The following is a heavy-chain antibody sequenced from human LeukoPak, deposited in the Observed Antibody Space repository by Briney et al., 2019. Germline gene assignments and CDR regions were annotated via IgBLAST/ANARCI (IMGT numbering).Heavy chain of an antibody. J-gene: IGHJ4*02. CDR3: ARGNGYNSAFDY. V-gene: IGHV4-34*01. CDR1: GGSFSADY. D-gene: IGHD5-24*01. Sequence: SETLSLTCAVYGGSFSADYWSWIRQPPGKGLEWIGEIDHSGSTYYNPSLKSRVTISVDTSKNQFSLKLSSVTAADTAVYYCARGNGYNSAFDYWGQGTLVTVSS. CDR2: IDHSGST.